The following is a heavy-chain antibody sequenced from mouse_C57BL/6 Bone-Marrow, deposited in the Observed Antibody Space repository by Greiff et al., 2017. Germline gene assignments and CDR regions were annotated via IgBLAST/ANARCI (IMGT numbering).Heavy chain of an antibody. Sequence: QVQLQQSGAELVKPGASVKMSCKASGYTFTSYWITWVKQRPGQGLEWIGDLYPGSGSTNYNEKFKSKATLTVDTSSSTAYMQLSSLTSEDAAVYYCATDIWYFDVWGTGTTVTVSS. V-gene: IGHV1-55*01. CDR1: GYTFTSYW. J-gene: IGHJ1*03. CDR2: LYPGSGST. CDR3: ATDIWYFDV.